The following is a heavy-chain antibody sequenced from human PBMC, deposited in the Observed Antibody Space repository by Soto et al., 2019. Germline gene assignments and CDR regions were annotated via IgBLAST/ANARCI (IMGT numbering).Heavy chain of an antibody. CDR3: AGARAYSSRPGGGLAY. D-gene: IGHD6-19*01. V-gene: IGHV4-4*02. CDR1: GGSISSSHW. CDR2: IYHRGNT. J-gene: IGHJ4*02. Sequence: QVQLQESGPGLVKPSGTLSLTCAVSGGSISSSHWFTWVRQPPGKGLEWIGEIYHRGNTNYNPSLKSRLTISIDTPKKQFCLKLSSVNAADTAVYVCAGARAYSSRPGGGLAYWGQGTLVTVSS.